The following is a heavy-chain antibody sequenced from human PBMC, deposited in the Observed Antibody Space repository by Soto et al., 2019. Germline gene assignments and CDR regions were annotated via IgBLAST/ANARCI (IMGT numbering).Heavy chain of an antibody. Sequence: GGSLRLSCAASGFTFSDHYMTWIRQAPGKGLEWVSYISSSSTYTNFADSVKGRFTISRDNAKNSVYLQMNSLRAEDTAVYYCAPPLDSDGCRDFDHWGQGTLVTVSS. CDR2: ISSSSTYT. V-gene: IGHV3-11*03. J-gene: IGHJ4*02. D-gene: IGHD3-22*01. CDR1: GFTFSDHY. CDR3: APPLDSDGCRDFDH.